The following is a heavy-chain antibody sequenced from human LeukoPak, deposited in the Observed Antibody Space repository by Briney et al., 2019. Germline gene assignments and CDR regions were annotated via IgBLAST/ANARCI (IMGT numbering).Heavy chain of an antibody. CDR2: INHSGST. CDR3: ARGFRGDNFDY. D-gene: IGHD7-27*01. Sequence: SETLSLTCAVYGGSFSGYYWSWIRQPPGKGLEWIGEINHSGSTNYNPSLKSRVTISVDASKNQFSLKLSSVTAADTAVYFCARGFRGDNFDYWGQGTLVTVSS. V-gene: IGHV4-34*01. CDR1: GGSFSGYY. J-gene: IGHJ4*02.